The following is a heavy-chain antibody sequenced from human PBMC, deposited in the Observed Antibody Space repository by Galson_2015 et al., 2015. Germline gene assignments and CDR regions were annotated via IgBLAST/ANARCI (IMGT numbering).Heavy chain of an antibody. CDR2: IGSAGDT. J-gene: IGHJ3*02. D-gene: IGHD6-13*01. V-gene: IGHV3-13*04. CDR3: ARVAVGSAASAFDI. Sequence: SLRLSCAASGFMLRSYDMHWVRQATGKGLEWVSGIGSAGDTYSAAPVEGRITISRENAKNSLYLQMNSLRAGDTAVYYCARVAVGSAASAFDIWGQGTMVTVSS. CDR1: GFMLRSYD.